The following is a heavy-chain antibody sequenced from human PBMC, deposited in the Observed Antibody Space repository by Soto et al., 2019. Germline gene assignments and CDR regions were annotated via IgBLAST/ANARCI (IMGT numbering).Heavy chain of an antibody. CDR2: VWSNGNLK. CDR3: ARIQLDTIMALDY. J-gene: IGHJ4*02. Sequence: QVQLVESGGGVVQPGGSLRLSCAASGFTFDAYGFHWVRQAPGKGLEWVAVVWSNGNLKYYADSVKGRFTISRDSSKSALKLQMSSLRADDTAVYYCARIQLDTIMALDYWGQGTLVTVSS. V-gene: IGHV3-33*01. D-gene: IGHD1-1*01. CDR1: GFTFDAYG.